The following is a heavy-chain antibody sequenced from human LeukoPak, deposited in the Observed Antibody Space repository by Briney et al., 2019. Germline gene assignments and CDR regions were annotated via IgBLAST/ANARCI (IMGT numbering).Heavy chain of an antibody. Sequence: GASVKVSCKASGYTFTGYYMHWVRQAPGQGLEWTGWISAYNGNTNYAQKLQGRVTMTTDTSTSTAYMELRSLRSDDTAVYYCARAMTTVTSAVDYWGQGTLVTVSS. V-gene: IGHV1-18*04. J-gene: IGHJ4*02. CDR2: ISAYNGNT. CDR3: ARAMTTVTSAVDY. CDR1: GYTFTGYY. D-gene: IGHD4-17*01.